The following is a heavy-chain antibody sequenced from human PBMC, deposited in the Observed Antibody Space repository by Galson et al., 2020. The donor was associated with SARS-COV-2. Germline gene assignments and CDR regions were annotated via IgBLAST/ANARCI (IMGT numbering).Heavy chain of an antibody. Sequence: SLKISCAASGFTFDDYAMHWVWQAPGKGLEWVSGISWNSGSIGYADSVKGRFTISRDNAKNSLYLQMNSLRAEDTALYYCAKSRLWFRELLGFDYWGQGTLVTVSS. CDR3: AKSRLWFRELLGFDY. D-gene: IGHD3-10*01. J-gene: IGHJ4*02. CDR1: GFTFDDYA. V-gene: IGHV3-9*01. CDR2: ISWNSGSI.